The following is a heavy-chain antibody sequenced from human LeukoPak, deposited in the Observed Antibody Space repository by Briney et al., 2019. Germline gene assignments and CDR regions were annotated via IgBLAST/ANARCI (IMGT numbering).Heavy chain of an antibody. D-gene: IGHD3-9*01. J-gene: IGHJ4*02. CDR2: IYYSGST. CDR1: GGSFSGYY. Sequence: RPSETLSLTCAVYGGSFSGYYWSWIRQPPGKGLEWIGYIYYSGSTNYNPSLKSRVTISVDTSKNQFSLKLSSVTAADTAVYYCARGLGTYYDILTGYHSSPFDYWGQGTLVTVSS. V-gene: IGHV4-59*01. CDR3: ARGLGTYYDILTGYHSSPFDY.